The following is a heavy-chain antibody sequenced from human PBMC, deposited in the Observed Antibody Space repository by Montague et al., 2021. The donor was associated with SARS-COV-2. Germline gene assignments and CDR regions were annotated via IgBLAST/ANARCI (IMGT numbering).Heavy chain of an antibody. CDR3: ARKGSGRSDLAY. Sequence: SETLSLTCSVSGDSISNHYWSWIRQPPGKGREWIGYISDRGNTKYNTPLKSPVTISADTPKNQFFLRLSSVTAADTAIYYCARKGSGRSDLAYWGQGTLVTVSS. V-gene: IGHV4-59*11. D-gene: IGHD1-26*01. CDR2: ISDRGNT. CDR1: GDSISNHY. J-gene: IGHJ4*02.